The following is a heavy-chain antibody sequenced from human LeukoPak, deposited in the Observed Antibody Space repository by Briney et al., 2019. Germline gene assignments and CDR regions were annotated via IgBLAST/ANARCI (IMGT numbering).Heavy chain of an antibody. V-gene: IGHV3-33*01. J-gene: IGHJ4*02. CDR2: IWYDGSNQ. CDR1: GFTFSSYG. Sequence: GGSLRLSCAASGFTFSSYGMHWVRQAPGEGLEWVANIWYDGSNQLYADSVKGRFTISRDNSKNTLYLQMNSLRVEDTAVYYCARNYHYDSSGYSDYWGQGTLVTVSS. CDR3: ARNYHYDSSGYSDY. D-gene: IGHD3-22*01.